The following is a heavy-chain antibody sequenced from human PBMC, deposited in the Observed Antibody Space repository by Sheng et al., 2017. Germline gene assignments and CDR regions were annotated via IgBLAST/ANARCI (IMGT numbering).Heavy chain of an antibody. V-gene: IGHV4-59*01. J-gene: IGHJ2*01. CDR3: ARDRHNYYDSTSYWYFDL. CDR2: IYYSGST. D-gene: IGHD3-22*01. CDR1: GGSISSYY. Sequence: QVQLQESGPGLVKPSETLSLTCTVSGGSISSYYWSWIRQPPGKGLEWIGYIYYSGSTNYNPSLKSRVTISVDTSKNQFSLKLSSVTAADTAVYYCARDRHNYYDSTSYWYFDLWGRGTLVHCLL.